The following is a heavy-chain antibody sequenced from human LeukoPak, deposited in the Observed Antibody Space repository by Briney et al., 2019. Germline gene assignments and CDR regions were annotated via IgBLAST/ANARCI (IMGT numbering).Heavy chain of an antibody. D-gene: IGHD4/OR15-4a*01. CDR1: GGSISSSSYY. CDR2: IYYSGST. Sequence: SETLSLTCTVSGGSISSSSYYWGWIRQPPGKGLEWIGSIYYSGSTYYNPSLKSRVTISVDTSKNQFSLKLSSVTAADTAVYYCARYRAEYYYYYMDVWGKGTTVTVSS. CDR3: ARYRAEYYYYYMDV. J-gene: IGHJ6*03. V-gene: IGHV4-39*07.